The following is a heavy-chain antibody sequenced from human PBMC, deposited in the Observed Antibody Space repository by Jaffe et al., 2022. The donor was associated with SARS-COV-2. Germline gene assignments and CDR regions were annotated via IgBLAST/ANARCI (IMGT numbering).Heavy chain of an antibody. CDR2: INSDGSST. V-gene: IGHV3-74*01. Sequence: EVQLAESGGGLVQPGGSLRLSCAAAGFTLSNYWMYWVRQGPGEGLVWVSRINSDGSSTKYADFVKGRFIISRDNAKNTLYLQMNSLRAEDTAVYYCARSPASSGSPHNLGYWGQGTLVTVSS. J-gene: IGHJ4*02. CDR1: GFTLSNYW. CDR3: ARSPASSGSPHNLGY. D-gene: IGHD6-19*01.